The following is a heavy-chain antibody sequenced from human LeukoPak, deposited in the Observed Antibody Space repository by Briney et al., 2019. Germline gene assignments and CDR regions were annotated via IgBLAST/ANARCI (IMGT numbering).Heavy chain of an antibody. CDR2: MNPNSGNT. D-gene: IGHD6-6*01. V-gene: IGHV1-8*01. J-gene: IGHJ5*02. CDR3: ARDYSSSPGGWFDP. Sequence: ASVKVSCKASGYTFTSYDINWVRQATGQGLEWMGWMNPNSGNTGYARKFQGRVTMTRNTSISTAYMELSSLRSEDTAVYYCARDYSSSPGGWFDPWGQGTLVTVSS. CDR1: GYTFTSYD.